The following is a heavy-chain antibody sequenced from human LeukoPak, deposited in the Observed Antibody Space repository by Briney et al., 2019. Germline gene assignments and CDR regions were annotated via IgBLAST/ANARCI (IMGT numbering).Heavy chain of an antibody. CDR3: ARDKDVYFDY. J-gene: IGHJ4*02. CDR1: GLTFSNYW. CDR2: IAGDGTNE. Sequence: PGGSLRLSCAASGLTFSNYWMHWVRQAPGKGLVWVSRIAGDGTNERYADSVRGRFTISRDNAKNTLYLQMNSLGAEDTAVYYCARDKDVYFDYWGQGTLVTVSS. V-gene: IGHV3-74*01.